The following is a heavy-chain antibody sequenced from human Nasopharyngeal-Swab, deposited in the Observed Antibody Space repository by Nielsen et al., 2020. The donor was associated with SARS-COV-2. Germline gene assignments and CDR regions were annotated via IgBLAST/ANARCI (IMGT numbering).Heavy chain of an antibody. J-gene: IGHJ6*02. V-gene: IGHV3-7*01. CDR2: IKQDGSEK. CDR1: GFTFSFYW. Sequence: GESLKISCAASGFTFSFYWMTWVRQAPGKGLEWVANIKQDGSEKYYVDSVKGRFTISRDNAKSSLYLQMNSLRAEDTAVFYCARQTRAVATASHYYCMTVWGQGTTVTVSS. D-gene: IGHD6-13*01. CDR3: ARQTRAVATASHYYCMTV.